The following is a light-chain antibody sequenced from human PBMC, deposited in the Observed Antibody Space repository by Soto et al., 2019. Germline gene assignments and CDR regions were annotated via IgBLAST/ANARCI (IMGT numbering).Light chain of an antibody. J-gene: IGKJ5*01. CDR2: EAS. V-gene: IGKV3-11*02. Sequence: EIVLTQSPGTLYLSPGERGTLXCRASHSVSSYLGWYQQKPGQAPRLLIDEASNRATGSPARFSGSGSARDFTRTISSREPEDFSVYYGQQRYNWPITFGQGTRLEIK. CDR3: QQRYNWPIT. CDR1: HSVSSY.